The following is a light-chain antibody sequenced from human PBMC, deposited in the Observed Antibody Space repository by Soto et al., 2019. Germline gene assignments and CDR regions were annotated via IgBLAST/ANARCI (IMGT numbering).Light chain of an antibody. CDR1: QAINSA. CDR2: DAS. CDR3: QEFYTYPIT. J-gene: IGKJ5*01. V-gene: IGKV1-13*02. Sequence: AIQLTQSPSSLSASIGDRITITFLASQAINSALAWYRQKPGKAPDLLIFDASTLESGVPSRFSGRGFGTDFTLTISSLQPEDFATYYCQEFYTYPITFGQGTRLEI.